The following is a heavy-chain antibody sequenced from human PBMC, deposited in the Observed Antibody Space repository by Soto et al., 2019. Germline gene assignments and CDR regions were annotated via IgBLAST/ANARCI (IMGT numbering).Heavy chain of an antibody. Sequence: ESGGGVVQPGRSLRLSCAASGFTFSSYGMHWVRQAPGKGLEWVAVISYDGSNKYYADSVKGRFTISRDNSKNTLYLQMNSLRAEDTAVYYCAKDGGGSYEGPIDYWGQGTLVTVSS. CDR3: AKDGGGSYEGPIDY. D-gene: IGHD1-26*01. CDR2: ISYDGSNK. J-gene: IGHJ4*02. CDR1: GFTFSSYG. V-gene: IGHV3-30*18.